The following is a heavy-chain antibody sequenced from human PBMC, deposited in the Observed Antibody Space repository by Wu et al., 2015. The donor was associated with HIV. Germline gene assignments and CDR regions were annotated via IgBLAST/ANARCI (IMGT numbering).Heavy chain of an antibody. V-gene: IGHV1-69*13. J-gene: IGHJ5*01. D-gene: IGHD6-13*01. CDR2: IIPIFQMS. CDR1: GGSFSSYA. Sequence: QVHLVQSGAEVKKPGSSVKVSCKASGGSFSSYATNWVRQAPGRGLEWMGWIIPIFQMSTPAEQFQGRVTFTADESTSTIYMELSSLRSEDTAVYYCARDTSRTSSSWFEYWGQGTLVTVSS. CDR3: ARDTSRTSSSWFEY.